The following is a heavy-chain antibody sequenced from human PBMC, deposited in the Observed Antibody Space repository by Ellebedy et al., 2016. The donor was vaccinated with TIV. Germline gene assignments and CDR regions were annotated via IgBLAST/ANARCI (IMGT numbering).Heavy chain of an antibody. CDR2: ISAYNGNT. J-gene: IGHJ6*02. Sequence: AASVKVSCKASGYTFTSYGISWVRQAPGQGLEWMGWISAYNGNTNYAQKLQGRVTMTTDTSTSTAYMELRSLRSDDTAVYYSARGGDSGYDWGGEYYYYGMDVWGQGTTVTVSS. CDR1: GYTFTSYG. D-gene: IGHD5-12*01. CDR3: ARGGDSGYDWGGEYYYYGMDV. V-gene: IGHV1-18*01.